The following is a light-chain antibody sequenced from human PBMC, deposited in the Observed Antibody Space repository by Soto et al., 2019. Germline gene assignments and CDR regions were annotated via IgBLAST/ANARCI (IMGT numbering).Light chain of an antibody. Sequence: DIQMTQSPSSLSASVGDRVTITCQTSQDISNYLNWYQQKPGKAPKLLIYDASNLETGVPSRFSGSGSGTEFTFTISSLQQEDFATYYGQQYDILPLFGQGTKVEIK. V-gene: IGKV1-33*01. CDR3: QQYDILPL. CDR1: QDISNY. J-gene: IGKJ2*01. CDR2: DAS.